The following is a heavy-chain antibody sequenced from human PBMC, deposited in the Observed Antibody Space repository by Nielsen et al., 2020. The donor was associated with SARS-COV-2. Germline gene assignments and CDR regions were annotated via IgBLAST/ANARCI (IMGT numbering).Heavy chain of an antibody. CDR1: GFTFSNYW. Sequence: GGSLRLSCAASGFTFSNYWMHWVRQAPGKGLVWVSRINSDASSTTYADSVKGRFTISRDNAKNTLYLQMNSLRAEDTAVYYCARGGGYDSSDYWGQGTLVTVSS. CDR3: ARGGGYDSSDY. J-gene: IGHJ4*02. V-gene: IGHV3-74*01. CDR2: INSDASST. D-gene: IGHD3-22*01.